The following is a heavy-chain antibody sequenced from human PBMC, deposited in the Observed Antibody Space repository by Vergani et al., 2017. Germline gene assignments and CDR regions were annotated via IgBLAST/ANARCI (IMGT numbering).Heavy chain of an antibody. D-gene: IGHD3-10*02. CDR2: ISGSGGST. V-gene: IGHV3-23*01. Sequence: EVQLLESGGGLVQPGGSLRLSCAASGFTFSSYAMSWVRQAPGKGLELVSAISGSGGSTYYADSVKGRFTISRDNSKNTLYLQMNSLRAEDTAVYYCAKDVFGEPYFDYWGQGTLVTVSS. CDR1: GFTFSSYA. J-gene: IGHJ4*02. CDR3: AKDVFGEPYFDY.